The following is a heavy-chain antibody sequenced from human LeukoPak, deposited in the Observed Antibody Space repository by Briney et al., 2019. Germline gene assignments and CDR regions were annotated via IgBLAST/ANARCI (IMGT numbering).Heavy chain of an antibody. V-gene: IGHV3-48*02. D-gene: IGHD2-2*01. Sequence: GGSLRLSCAASGFTFSSYAMHWVRQAPGKGLEWVSSISSSASTKYYADSVKGRYTISRDNAENSLYLQLNSLRDEDTAVYYCARDILVLPSAKYGGSYYYGMDVWGQGTTVTVSS. CDR3: ARDILVLPSAKYGGSYYYGMDV. J-gene: IGHJ6*02. CDR1: GFTFSSYA. CDR2: ISSSASTK.